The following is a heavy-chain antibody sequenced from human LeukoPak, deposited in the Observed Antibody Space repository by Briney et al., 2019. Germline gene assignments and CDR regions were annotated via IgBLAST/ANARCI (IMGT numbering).Heavy chain of an antibody. Sequence: GASVKVSCKASGYTFTGYYMHWVRQAPGQGPEWMGRINPNSGGTNYAQKFQGRVTMTRDTSISTAYMELSRLRSDDTAVYYCASGLAVAGFGLFDYWGQGTLVTVSS. CDR2: INPNSGGT. V-gene: IGHV1-2*06. J-gene: IGHJ4*02. CDR1: GYTFTGYY. CDR3: ASGLAVAGFGLFDY. D-gene: IGHD6-19*01.